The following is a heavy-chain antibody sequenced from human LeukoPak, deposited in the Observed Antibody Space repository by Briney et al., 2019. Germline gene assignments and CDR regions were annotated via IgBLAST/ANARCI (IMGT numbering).Heavy chain of an antibody. CDR1: GYSFVGYG. CDR2: INPNSGGT. V-gene: IGHV1-2*04. CDR3: ARGMVGAQPSAFDI. J-gene: IGHJ3*02. Sequence: WASVKVSCKASGYSFVGYGINWVRQATGQGLEWMGWINPNSGGTNYAQKFQGWVTMTRDTSISTAYMELSRLRSDDTAVYYCARGMVGAQPSAFDIWGQGTMVTVSS. D-gene: IGHD1-26*01.